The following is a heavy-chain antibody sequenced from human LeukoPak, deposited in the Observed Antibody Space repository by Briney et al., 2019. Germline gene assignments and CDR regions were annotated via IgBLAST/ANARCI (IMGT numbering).Heavy chain of an antibody. CDR3: ARAVVPAFYYYYMDV. Sequence: ASVKVSCKASGYTFTSYGISWVRQAPGQGPEWMGWISAYNGNTNYAQKLQGRVTMTTDTSTSTAYMELRSLRSDDTAVYYCARAVVPAFYYYYMDVWGKGTTVTVSS. V-gene: IGHV1-18*01. D-gene: IGHD2-2*01. CDR2: ISAYNGNT. J-gene: IGHJ6*03. CDR1: GYTFTSYG.